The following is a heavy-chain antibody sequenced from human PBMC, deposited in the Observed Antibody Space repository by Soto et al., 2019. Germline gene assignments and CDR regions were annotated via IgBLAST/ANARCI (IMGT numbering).Heavy chain of an antibody. J-gene: IGHJ4*02. V-gene: IGHV4-39*01. CDR1: GGSISSSSYY. D-gene: IGHD3-16*02. Sequence: SETLSLTCTVSGGSISSSSYYWGWIRQPPGKGLEWFGSIYYSGSTYYNPSLKSRVTISVDTSKNQFSLKLSSVTAADTAVYYCARLLRNYDYIWGSYPATNFDYWGQGTLVTVSS. CDR2: IYYSGST. CDR3: ARLLRNYDYIWGSYPATNFDY.